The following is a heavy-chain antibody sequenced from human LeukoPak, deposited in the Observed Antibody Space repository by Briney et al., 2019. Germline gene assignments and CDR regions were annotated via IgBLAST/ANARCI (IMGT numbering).Heavy chain of an antibody. V-gene: IGHV4-61*02. CDR2: IYTSGST. CDR1: GGSISSSSYY. CDR3: AREQYSSGWYFDY. J-gene: IGHJ4*02. D-gene: IGHD6-19*01. Sequence: SETLSLTCTVSGGSISSSSYYWGWIRQPAGKGLEWIGRIYTSGSTNYNPSLKSRVTMSVDTSKNQFSLKLSSVTAADTAVYYCAREQYSSGWYFDYWGQGTLVTVSS.